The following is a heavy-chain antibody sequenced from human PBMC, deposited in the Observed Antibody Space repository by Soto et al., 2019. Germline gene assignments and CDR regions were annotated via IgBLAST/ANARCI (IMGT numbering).Heavy chain of an antibody. J-gene: IGHJ4*02. Sequence: QVQLVESGGGVVQPGTSLRLSCAASGFTLSSYSILWVRQAPGKGLDWVAVISYDGNTQFYGDSVKGRFIVSRDNSRNTLYLQLNNLQAEDTAVYYCAKVSRPSRISTPDFDYWGQGTLVTVSS. V-gene: IGHV3-30-3*01. CDR2: ISYDGNTQ. CDR1: GFTLSSYS. CDR3: AKVSRPSRISTPDFDY.